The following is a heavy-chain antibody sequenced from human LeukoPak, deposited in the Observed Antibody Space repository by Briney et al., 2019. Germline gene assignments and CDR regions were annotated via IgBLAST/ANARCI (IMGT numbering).Heavy chain of an antibody. Sequence: GASVKVSCKASEYTFTGYYMHWVRQAPGQGLEWRGWINPNSGGTNYAQKFQGRVTMTRDTSISTAYMELSRMRSDDTAVYYCARDLARLNLNAFDIWGQGTMVTVSS. J-gene: IGHJ3*02. D-gene: IGHD4/OR15-4a*01. CDR2: INPNSGGT. CDR1: EYTFTGYY. V-gene: IGHV1-2*02. CDR3: ARDLARLNLNAFDI.